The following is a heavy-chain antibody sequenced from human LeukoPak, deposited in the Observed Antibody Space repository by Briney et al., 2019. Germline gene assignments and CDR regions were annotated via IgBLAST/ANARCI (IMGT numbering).Heavy chain of an antibody. CDR1: GFTFSSYD. Sequence: GSLRLSCAASGFTFSSYDMHWVRQAPGKGLEWVTVISYDGSNKYYGDSVKGRFTISRDNSKNTLYLKMNSLRAEDTAVYYCAKEGSNGDFDYWGQGTLVTVSS. J-gene: IGHJ4*02. V-gene: IGHV3-30*18. D-gene: IGHD1-26*01. CDR3: AKEGSNGDFDY. CDR2: ISYDGSNK.